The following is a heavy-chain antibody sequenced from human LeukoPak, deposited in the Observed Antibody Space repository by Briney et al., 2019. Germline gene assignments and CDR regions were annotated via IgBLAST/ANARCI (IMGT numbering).Heavy chain of an antibody. D-gene: IGHD3-10*01. V-gene: IGHV3-21*01. J-gene: IGHJ4*02. CDR1: GFTFTTYS. Sequence: GGSLRLSCEASGFTFTTYSMTWVRQAPGKGLEWVSIISSGSSAIFSADALKGRFTISRDDAKNLLYLDMNSLRAEDTAVYYCARKSASGNYPLDYWGQGTLVTVSS. CDR2: ISSGSSAI. CDR3: ARKSASGNYPLDY.